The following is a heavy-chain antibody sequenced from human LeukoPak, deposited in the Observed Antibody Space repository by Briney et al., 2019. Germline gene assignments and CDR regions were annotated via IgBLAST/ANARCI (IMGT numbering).Heavy chain of an antibody. CDR2: ISGSGGST. J-gene: IGHJ4*02. CDR1: GFTFSSYA. V-gene: IGHV3-23*01. CDR3: ANFPGELLWFGELLSPFDY. D-gene: IGHD3-10*01. Sequence: GGSLRLSCAASGFTFSSYAMSWVRQAPGKGLEWVSAISGSGGSTYYADSVKGRFTISRDNSKNTLYLQMNSLRAEDTAVYYCANFPGELLWFGELLSPFDYWGQGTLVTVSS.